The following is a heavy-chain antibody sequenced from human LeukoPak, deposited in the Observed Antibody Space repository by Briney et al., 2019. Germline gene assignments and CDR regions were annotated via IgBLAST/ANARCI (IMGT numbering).Heavy chain of an antibody. D-gene: IGHD2-2*01. CDR2: IYTSGST. J-gene: IGHJ4*02. CDR3: AREGYCSSTSCYFDY. V-gene: IGHV4-61*02. Sequence: SETLSLTCTVAGGSISSGSYYWSWIRQPAGKGLEWIGRIYTSGSTYYNPSLKSRVTMSVDTSKNQFSLKLSSVTAADTAIYYCAREGYCSSTSCYFDYWGQGTLVTVSS. CDR1: GGSISSGSYY.